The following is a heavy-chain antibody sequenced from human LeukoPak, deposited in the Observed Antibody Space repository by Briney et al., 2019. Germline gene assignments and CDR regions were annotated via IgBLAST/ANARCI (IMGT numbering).Heavy chain of an antibody. CDR1: GGTFSSYA. CDR2: IIPIFGTA. CDR3: AGGRPRGYCSGGSCYHNFDY. J-gene: IGHJ4*02. Sequence: SVKVSCKASGGTFSSYAISWVRQAPGQGLEWMGGIIPIFGTANYAQKFQGRVTITTDKSTSTAYMELSSLRSEDTAVYYCAGGRPRGYCSGGSCYHNFDYWGQGTLVTVPS. V-gene: IGHV1-69*05. D-gene: IGHD2-15*01.